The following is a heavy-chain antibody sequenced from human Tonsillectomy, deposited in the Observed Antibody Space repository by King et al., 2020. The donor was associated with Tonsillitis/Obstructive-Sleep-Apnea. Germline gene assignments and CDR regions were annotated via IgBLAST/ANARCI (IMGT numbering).Heavy chain of an antibody. V-gene: IGHV7-4-1*02. J-gene: IGHJ4*02. D-gene: IGHD4-17*01. CDR3: ARTPPDYGIDY. CDR1: VYTFTTYG. CDR2: INTITGNT. Sequence: QVQLVESGSELKKPGASVKVSCKASVYTFTTYGMNWVRHASGQGLEWMGWINTITGNTMYAQGFTGRFVFSLDTSVSTAYLQISSLKAEDTAVYYCARTPPDYGIDYWGQGTLVTVSS.